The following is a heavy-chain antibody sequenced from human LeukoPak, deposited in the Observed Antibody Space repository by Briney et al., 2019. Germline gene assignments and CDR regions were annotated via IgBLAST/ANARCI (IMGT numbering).Heavy chain of an antibody. V-gene: IGHV3-23*01. CDR1: GFTFSSYA. CDR2: ISGSGGST. Sequence: GGSLRLSCAASGFTFSSYAMSWVRQAPGKGLEWVAAISGSGGSTYYADSVKGRFTISRDNSKNTLYLQMNSLRAEDTAVYYCAKDDRRHDAFDIWGQGTMVTVSS. CDR3: AKDDRRHDAFDI. J-gene: IGHJ3*02.